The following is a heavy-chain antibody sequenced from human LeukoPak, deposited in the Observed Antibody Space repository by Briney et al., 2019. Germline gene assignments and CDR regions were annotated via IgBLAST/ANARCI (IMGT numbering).Heavy chain of an antibody. J-gene: IGHJ3*02. Sequence: ASVTVSCKASGYTFTSYGISWVRQAPGQGLEWVGWISAYNGNTNYAQKLQGRVTMTTGTSTSTAYMELRSLRSDDTAVYYCARDFCADAFDIWGQGTMVTVSS. V-gene: IGHV1-18*01. CDR2: ISAYNGNT. CDR3: ARDFCADAFDI. D-gene: IGHD3-3*01. CDR1: GYTFTSYG.